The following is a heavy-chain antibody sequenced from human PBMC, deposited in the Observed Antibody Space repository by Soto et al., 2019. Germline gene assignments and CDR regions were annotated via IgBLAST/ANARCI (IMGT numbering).Heavy chain of an antibody. CDR3: ARTVAGYFDS. CDR2: ISTYNCDT. D-gene: IGHD6-19*01. Sequence: QVQLVQSGAEVKKPGASVKVSCKASGYTFTSSGISWVRQAPGQGPEWMGGISTYNCDTNYAQKFQGRLTMTTDTSTSTAYMDLRSLRSDDRAVYYCARTVAGYFDSWGQGTLVTVSS. V-gene: IGHV1-18*01. CDR1: GYTFTSSG. J-gene: IGHJ4*02.